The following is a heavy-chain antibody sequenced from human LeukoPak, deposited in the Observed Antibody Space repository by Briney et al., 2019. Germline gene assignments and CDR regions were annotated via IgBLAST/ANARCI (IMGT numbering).Heavy chain of an antibody. V-gene: IGHV4-59*01. CDR2: IYYSGST. CDR3: AREGARWEPSFSAFDI. J-gene: IGHJ3*02. D-gene: IGHD1-26*01. CDR1: GVSISGYY. Sequence: WETLSLTCTVSGVSISGYYWSWIRQPPGKGLEWIGYIYYSGSTRYNPSLNSRVTISVDPSKNQYSLKLSSVTAADTAVYYCAREGARWEPSFSAFDIWGQGTMVTVSS.